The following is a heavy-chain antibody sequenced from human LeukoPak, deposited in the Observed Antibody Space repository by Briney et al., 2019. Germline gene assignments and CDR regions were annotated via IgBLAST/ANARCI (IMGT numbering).Heavy chain of an antibody. J-gene: IGHJ4*02. Sequence: ASVKVSCKASGGTFSSYAISWVRQAPGQGLEWMGRIIPIFGTANYAQKFQGRVTITTDESTSTAYMELSSLRSEDTAVYYCARDYDFWSGYYSPTRGYFGYWGQGILVTVSS. V-gene: IGHV1-69*05. CDR3: ARDYDFWSGYYSPTRGYFGY. CDR1: GGTFSSYA. D-gene: IGHD3-3*01. CDR2: IIPIFGTA.